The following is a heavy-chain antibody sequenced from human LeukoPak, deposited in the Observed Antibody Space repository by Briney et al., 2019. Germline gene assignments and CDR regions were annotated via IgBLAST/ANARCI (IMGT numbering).Heavy chain of an antibody. V-gene: IGHV3-49*04. D-gene: IGHD1-26*01. Sequence: GGSLRLSCTASGFTFGDYAMSWVRQAPGKGLEWVGFIRSKAYGGTTEYAASVKGRFTISRDDSKSIAYLQMNSLKTEDTAVYYCTRDHGVQIVGATANTFDFWGQGTLVTVSS. J-gene: IGHJ4*02. CDR2: IRSKAYGGTT. CDR3: TRDHGVQIVGATANTFDF. CDR1: GFTFGDYA.